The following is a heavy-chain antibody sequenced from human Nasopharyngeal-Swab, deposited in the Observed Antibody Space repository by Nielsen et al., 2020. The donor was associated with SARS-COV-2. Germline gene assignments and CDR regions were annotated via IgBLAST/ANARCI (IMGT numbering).Heavy chain of an antibody. J-gene: IGHJ5*02. CDR3: ARVGYSSSPGGWFDP. CDR2: INSDGSST. CDR1: GFTFSSYW. D-gene: IGHD6-6*01. Sequence: GESLKISCAASGFTFSSYWMHWVRQAPGKGLVWVLRINSDGSSTSYADSVKGRFTISRDNAKNTLYLQMNSLRAEDTAVYYCARVGYSSSPGGWFDPWGQGTLVTVSS. V-gene: IGHV3-74*01.